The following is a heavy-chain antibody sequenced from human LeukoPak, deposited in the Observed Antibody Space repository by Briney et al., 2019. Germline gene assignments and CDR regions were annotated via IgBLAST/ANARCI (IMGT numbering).Heavy chain of an antibody. V-gene: IGHV1-69*05. CDR3: ARDFETGEAWFDP. D-gene: IGHD3-16*01. CDR2: IIPIFGTA. CDR1: GGTFSSYA. J-gene: IGHJ5*02. Sequence: VASVKVSCKASGGTFSSYAISWVRQAPGQGLEWMGGIIPIFGTANYAQKFQGRVTITTDESTSTAYMELSSLRSEDTAVYYCARDFETGEAWFDPWGQGTLVTVSS.